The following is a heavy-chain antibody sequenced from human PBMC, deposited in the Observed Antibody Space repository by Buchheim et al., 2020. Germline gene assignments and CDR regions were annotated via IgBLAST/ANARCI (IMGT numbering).Heavy chain of an antibody. J-gene: IGHJ4*02. Sequence: QVQLVQSGAEVKKSGASVKVSCKASGHTFISYYLHWVRQAPGQGLEWMGIINPSDSGTSYAQKFQGRVTMTRDTSTRPGYMELTSLRSEDTAVYFCARTGSGASGSLFDFWGQGTL. CDR3: ARTGSGASGSLFDF. CDR2: INPSDSGT. D-gene: IGHD3-10*01. CDR1: GHTFISYY. V-gene: IGHV1-46*03.